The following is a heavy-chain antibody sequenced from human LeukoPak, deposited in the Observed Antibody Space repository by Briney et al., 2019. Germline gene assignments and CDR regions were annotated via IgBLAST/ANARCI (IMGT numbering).Heavy chain of an antibody. V-gene: IGHV1-2*02. J-gene: IGHJ4*02. CDR1: GYTFTGYY. Sequence: VSVKVSCKASGYTFTGYYMHWVRQAPGQGLEWMGWINPNSGGTNYAQKFQGRVTMTRDTSISTAYMELSRLRSDDTAVYYCARGLGSGSYTRRIFDYWGQGTLVTVSS. CDR3: ARGLGSGSYTRRIFDY. CDR2: INPNSGGT. D-gene: IGHD1-26*01.